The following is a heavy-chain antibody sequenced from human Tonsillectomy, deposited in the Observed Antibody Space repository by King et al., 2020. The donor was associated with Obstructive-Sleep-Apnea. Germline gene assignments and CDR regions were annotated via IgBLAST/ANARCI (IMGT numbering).Heavy chain of an antibody. J-gene: IGHJ4*02. V-gene: IGHV4-39*07. Sequence: QLQESGPGLVKPSETLSLTCTVSGGSISSSSYWGWIRQPPGKGLEWIGHIYYSGSTYYNPSLKSRVTISVDTSTNQFSLELNSVTAADTAVYYCARADRDIAMGLFDYWGQGTLVTVSS. CDR3: ARADRDIAMGLFDY. CDR2: IYYSGST. D-gene: IGHD5-18*01. CDR1: GGSISSSSY.